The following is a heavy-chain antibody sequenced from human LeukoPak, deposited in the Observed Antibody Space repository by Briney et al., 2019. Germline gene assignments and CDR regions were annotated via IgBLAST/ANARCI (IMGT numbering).Heavy chain of an antibody. J-gene: IGHJ4*02. Sequence: SGPTLVNPTQSLTLTCTFSGFSLSTTGVGVGWIRQPPGKALEWLALIYWNDDERCSPSLKSRLTITKDTSKNQVVLTVTNMDPADTPTYYCVRSHSLGHCDITSCLTHFHSWAQGTLVTVSS. V-gene: IGHV2-5*01. CDR3: VRSHSLGHCDITSCLTHFHS. CDR1: GFSLSTTGVG. D-gene: IGHD2-2*01. CDR2: IYWNDDE.